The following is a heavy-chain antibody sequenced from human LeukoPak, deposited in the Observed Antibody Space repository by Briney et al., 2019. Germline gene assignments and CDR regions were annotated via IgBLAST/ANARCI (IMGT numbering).Heavy chain of an antibody. Sequence: PGGSLRLSCAASGFTFSSYGMHWVRQAPGKRLEWVAVISYDGSNKYYPDSVKGRFTISRDNSKNTLYLQMNSLRAEDTAVYYCAKNIGDFNSHYFDYWGQGTLVTVSS. J-gene: IGHJ4*02. V-gene: IGHV3-30*18. CDR1: GFTFSSYG. CDR2: ISYDGSNK. CDR3: AKNIGDFNSHYFDY. D-gene: IGHD2-21*02.